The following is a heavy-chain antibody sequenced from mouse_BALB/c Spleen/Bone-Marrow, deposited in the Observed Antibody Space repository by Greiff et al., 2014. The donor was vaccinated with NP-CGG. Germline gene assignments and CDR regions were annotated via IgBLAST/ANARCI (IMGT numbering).Heavy chain of an antibody. D-gene: IGHD1-1*01. V-gene: IGHV1S81*02. CDR1: GYTFTNYY. Sequence: QVQLQQSGAELVKPGASVKLSCKASGYTFTNYYMYWVKQRPGQGLEWIGEINPSNGGTNFNEKFKSKATLTVDKSSNTAYVQLSSLTSEDSAVYHCTRSNYGYWFFDVWGAGTTVTVSS. CDR3: TRSNYGYWFFDV. CDR2: INPSNGGT. J-gene: IGHJ1*01.